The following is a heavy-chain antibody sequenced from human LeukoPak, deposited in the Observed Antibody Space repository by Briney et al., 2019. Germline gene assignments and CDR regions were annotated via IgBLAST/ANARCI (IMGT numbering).Heavy chain of an antibody. D-gene: IGHD5-24*01. CDR1: GFTFSGYS. Sequence: PGGSLRLSCAASGFTFSGYSMNWVRQAPGKGLEWVSSISSSSSYIYYADSVKGRFTISRDNAKNSLYLQMNSLGAEDTAVYYCARIDKAVEMERILLDGIDYWGQGTLVTVSS. V-gene: IGHV3-21*01. J-gene: IGHJ4*02. CDR2: ISSSSSYI. CDR3: ARIDKAVEMERILLDGIDY.